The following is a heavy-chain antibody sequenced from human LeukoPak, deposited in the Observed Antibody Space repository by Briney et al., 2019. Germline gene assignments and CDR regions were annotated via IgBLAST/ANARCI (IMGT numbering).Heavy chain of an antibody. CDR1: GLTFSNSW. V-gene: IGHV3-74*01. Sequence: PGGPLRLSCEASGLTFSNSWMHWVRQIPGKGLVWVSRMYGDMRDISYADSVKGRFTISRDNAKNTVYLQMNSLRGEGTAVYYCARDLGLRGSTWGQGTLVTVSS. CDR3: ARDLGLRGST. J-gene: IGHJ5*02. D-gene: IGHD5-12*01. CDR2: MYGDMRDI.